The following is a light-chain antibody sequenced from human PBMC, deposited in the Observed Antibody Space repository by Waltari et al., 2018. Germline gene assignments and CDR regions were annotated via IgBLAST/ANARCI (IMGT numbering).Light chain of an antibody. CDR3: HLRSNWRYT. Sequence: EIVLTQSPAILSLSPGERATLSCRPSQGVTKYLSWYQLKPGQAPRLLIYDASNRATGIPTRFSGSGSGTDFTLTISSLEPDDFAVYFRHLRSNWRYTFGQGTKLEIK. CDR1: QGVTKY. J-gene: IGKJ2*01. CDR2: DAS. V-gene: IGKV3-11*01.